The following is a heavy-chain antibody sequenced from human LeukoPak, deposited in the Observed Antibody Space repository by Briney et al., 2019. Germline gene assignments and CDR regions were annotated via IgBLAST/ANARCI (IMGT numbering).Heavy chain of an antibody. Sequence: PSETLSLTCTVSGGSISSYYWSSIRQPPGKGLEWIGYIYYSGSTNYNPSLKSRVTISVDTSKNQFSLKLSSVTAADTAVYYCARETSQKGAHYMDVWGKGTTVTISS. CDR2: IYYSGST. CDR1: GGSISSYY. CDR3: ARETSQKGAHYMDV. J-gene: IGHJ6*03. V-gene: IGHV4-59*01. D-gene: IGHD3-16*01.